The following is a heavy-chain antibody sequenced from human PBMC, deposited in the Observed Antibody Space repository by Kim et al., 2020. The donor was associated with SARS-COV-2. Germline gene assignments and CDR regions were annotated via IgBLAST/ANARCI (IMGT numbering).Heavy chain of an antibody. Sequence: FQGRVTITADKSTSTAYMELSSLRSEDTAVYYCARDTPPSYYDSPYGMDVWGQGTTVTVSS. D-gene: IGHD3-3*01. CDR3: ARDTPPSYYDSPYGMDV. J-gene: IGHJ6*02. V-gene: IGHV1-69*04.